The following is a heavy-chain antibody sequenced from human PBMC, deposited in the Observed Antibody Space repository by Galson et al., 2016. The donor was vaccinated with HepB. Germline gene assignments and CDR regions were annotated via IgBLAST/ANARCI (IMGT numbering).Heavy chain of an antibody. J-gene: IGHJ4*02. D-gene: IGHD5-12*01. CDR3: AKDLRGYWRPIDY. CDR1: GFTLNNYA. Sequence: SLRLSCAASGFTLNNYAMNWVRQAPGKGLEWVSTISGSGSDTYYADSVKGRFTISRDNSKNTVYLQMNSLRAEDAAVYYCAKDLRGYWRPIDYWGQGTLVTVSS. V-gene: IGHV3-23*01. CDR2: ISGSGSDT.